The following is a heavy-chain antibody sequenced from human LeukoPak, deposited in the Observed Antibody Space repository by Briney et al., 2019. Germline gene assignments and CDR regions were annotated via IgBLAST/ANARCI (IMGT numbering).Heavy chain of an antibody. V-gene: IGHV1-69*05. J-gene: IGHJ5*02. CDR1: GYTLTELS. CDR3: AREGEYSSSSFIRDWFDP. CDR2: IIPIFGTA. Sequence: SVKVSCKVPGYTLTELSLHWVRQAPGQGLEWMRGIIPIFGTANYAQKFQGRVTITTDESTSTAYMELSSLRSEDTAVYYCAREGEYSSSSFIRDWFDPWGQGTLVTVSS. D-gene: IGHD6-6*01.